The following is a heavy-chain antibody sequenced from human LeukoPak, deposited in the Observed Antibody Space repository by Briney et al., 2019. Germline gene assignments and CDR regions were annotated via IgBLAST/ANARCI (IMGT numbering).Heavy chain of an antibody. CDR3: ARVDYKYWFDP. CDR1: GGSITSGGYY. Sequence: SENLSLTCTVSGGSITSGGYYWSWIRQPPGKGLEWIGYIYHSGSTYYNPSLKSRVTISVDRSKNQFSLKLSSVTAADTAVYYCARVDYKYWFDPWGQGTLVTVSS. D-gene: IGHD4-11*01. J-gene: IGHJ5*02. CDR2: IYHSGST. V-gene: IGHV4-30-2*01.